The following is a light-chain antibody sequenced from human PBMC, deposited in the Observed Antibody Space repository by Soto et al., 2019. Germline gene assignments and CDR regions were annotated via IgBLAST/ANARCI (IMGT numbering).Light chain of an antibody. CDR1: QSVSTS. CDR2: DAS. CDR3: QVRDVWPS. Sequence: ENVLTQSPVTLAVSPGESAVLSCRASQSVSTSLAWYQHKPGQAPRLFIYDASKRAPGIPARFTGSGSGTDFTLTISSLEPEDIAIYYCQVRDVWPSFGQGTKVDIK. J-gene: IGKJ1*01. V-gene: IGKV3-11*01.